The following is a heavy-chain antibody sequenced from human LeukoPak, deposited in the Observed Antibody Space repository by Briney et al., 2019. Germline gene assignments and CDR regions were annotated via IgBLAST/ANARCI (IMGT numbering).Heavy chain of an antibody. CDR3: ATHGSGRNYFDPLDY. J-gene: IGHJ4*02. Sequence: PGRSLRLSCAASALIFNVHATRWARQDPGKGLEWLAVTWRDGSNIYYADSVKGRFTVYRDNPKNTLNLQLDSLRVKDTAVYYCATHGSGRNYFDPLDYWGQGTLVTVSS. CDR1: ALIFNVHA. D-gene: IGHD1-26*01. V-gene: IGHV3-33*01. CDR2: TWRDGSNI.